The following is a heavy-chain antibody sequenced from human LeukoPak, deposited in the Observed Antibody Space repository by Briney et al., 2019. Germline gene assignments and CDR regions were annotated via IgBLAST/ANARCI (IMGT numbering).Heavy chain of an antibody. J-gene: IGHJ5*02. D-gene: IGHD3-16*01. CDR2: INAGNGNT. CDR1: GYTFTSYA. V-gene: IGHV1-3*01. Sequence: ASVKVSCKASGYTFTSYAMYWVRQAPGQRLEWMGWINAGNGNTKYSQKFQGRVTITRDTSASTAYMELSSLRSEDTAVYYCARGRGSLNWFDPWGQGTLVTVSS. CDR3: ARGRGSLNWFDP.